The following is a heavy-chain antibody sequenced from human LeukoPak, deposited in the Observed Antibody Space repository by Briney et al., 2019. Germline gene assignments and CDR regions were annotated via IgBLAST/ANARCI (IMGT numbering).Heavy chain of an antibody. V-gene: IGHV1-46*01. CDR3: ARDQEGFDY. J-gene: IGHJ4*02. CDR2: IYPRDGST. CDR1: GYSFTSNY. Sequence: ASVKVSCKVSGYSFTSNYIHWVRQAPGQGLGWMGMIYPRDGSTSYAQRFQDRVTVTRDTSTSTVHMELSGLRSEDTAVYYCARDQEGFDYWGQGTLVTVSS.